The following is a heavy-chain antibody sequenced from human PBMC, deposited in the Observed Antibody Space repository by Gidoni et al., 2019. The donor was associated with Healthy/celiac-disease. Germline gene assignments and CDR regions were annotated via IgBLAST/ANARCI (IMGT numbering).Heavy chain of an antibody. CDR1: GFTFSSYS. V-gene: IGHV3-21*01. CDR2: SSSRSRYI. CDR3: ARASDWEKRVVVGAAAKNWFDP. D-gene: IGHD2-15*01. Sequence: EVQLVESGGGLVKPGGSLRLSCAASGFTFSSYSMNWVRQAPGKGLEWVSCSSSRSRYIYYADSVKGRFTISRDNAKNSLYLKMNSLRAGDTAVYYCARASDWEKRVVVGAAAKNWFDPWGQGTLVTVSS. J-gene: IGHJ5*02.